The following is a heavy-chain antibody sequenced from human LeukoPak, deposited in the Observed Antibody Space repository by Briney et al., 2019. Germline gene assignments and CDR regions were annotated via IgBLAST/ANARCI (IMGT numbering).Heavy chain of an antibody. V-gene: IGHV3-7*04. CDR2: IKQDGSEK. Sequence: GGSLKLSCAASGFTFSTYWMSWVRQAPGKGLEWVANIKQDGSEKYYVDSVKGRFTISRDNAKNSLYLQMNSLRAEDTAVYYCARGWEYSSSSVYWGQGTLVTVPS. D-gene: IGHD6-6*01. CDR1: GFTFSTYW. CDR3: ARGWEYSSSSVY. J-gene: IGHJ4*02.